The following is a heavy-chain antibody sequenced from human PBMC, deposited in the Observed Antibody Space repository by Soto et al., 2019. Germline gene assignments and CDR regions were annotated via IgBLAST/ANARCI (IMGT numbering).Heavy chain of an antibody. CDR3: PRDYTPRIGRWLATGFDV. D-gene: IGHD6-19*01. J-gene: IGHJ3*01. CDR2: IYYTGST. V-gene: IGHV4-59*01. CDR1: VGSLSSYY. Sequence: SETLSLTCTVSVGSLSSYYWRCIRQPPGKGLECIGYIYYTGSTNYNPSLKSRVTISVDTSKNQCSLKLSSVTAADTALYYCPRDYTPRIGRWLATGFDVLGQGTMVTLSS.